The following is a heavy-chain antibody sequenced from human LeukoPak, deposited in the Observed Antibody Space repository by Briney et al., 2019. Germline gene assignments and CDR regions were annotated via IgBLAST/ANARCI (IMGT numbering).Heavy chain of an antibody. CDR2: IYPSDSDT. Sequence: GESLKISCKGSGYSFTNYWIGWVRQMPGKGLEWMGIIYPSDSDTKYSPSFQGQVTISADKSIKTAYMQWSSLKASDTAMYFCARLATGHSFDFWGQGTLVSDSS. D-gene: IGHD6-13*01. CDR3: ARLATGHSFDF. V-gene: IGHV5-51*01. J-gene: IGHJ4*02. CDR1: GYSFTNYW.